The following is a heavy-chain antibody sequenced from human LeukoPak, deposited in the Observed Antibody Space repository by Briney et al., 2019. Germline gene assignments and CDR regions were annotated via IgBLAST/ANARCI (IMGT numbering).Heavy chain of an antibody. CDR2: TYTDTSA. J-gene: IGHJ5*02. CDR3: ARESWGPVGP. V-gene: IGHV3-66*02. D-gene: IGHD7-27*01. Sequence: PGGSLRLSCGASGFIVSNNHMSWVRQAPGKGLEWVSLTYTDTSAYYADSVKGRFTISRDNSKNTLNLQMNSLRVEDTAVYYCARESWGPVGPWGQGTLVTVSS. CDR1: GFIVSNNH.